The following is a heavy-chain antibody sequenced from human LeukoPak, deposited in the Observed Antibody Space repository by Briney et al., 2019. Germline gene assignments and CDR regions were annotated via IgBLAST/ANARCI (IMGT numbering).Heavy chain of an antibody. J-gene: IGHJ4*02. D-gene: IGHD1-26*01. Sequence: SETLSLTCTVSGGSMRSYYWSWIRQPPGKGLEWLGYIYHIGTTDYNPSLKSRVTISLDRSKNQVSLNLTSMTAADTAVYYCARDAGIVGATPFDYWGQGTLVTVSS. CDR1: GGSMRSYY. V-gene: IGHV4-59*12. CDR2: IYHIGTT. CDR3: ARDAGIVGATPFDY.